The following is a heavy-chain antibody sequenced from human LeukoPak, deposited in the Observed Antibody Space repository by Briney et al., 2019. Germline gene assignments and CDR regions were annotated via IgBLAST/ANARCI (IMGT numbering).Heavy chain of an antibody. CDR3: ARRIVGATNPAFDY. CDR1: GYTFTGYY. Sequence: GASVQVSCKASGYTFTGYYMHWVRQAPGQGLAWMGWINPNSGGTNYAQKFQGRVTMTRDTSISTAYMELSGLRSEDTAVYYCARRIVGATNPAFDYWGQGTLVTVSS. D-gene: IGHD1-26*01. J-gene: IGHJ4*02. CDR2: INPNSGGT. V-gene: IGHV1-2*02.